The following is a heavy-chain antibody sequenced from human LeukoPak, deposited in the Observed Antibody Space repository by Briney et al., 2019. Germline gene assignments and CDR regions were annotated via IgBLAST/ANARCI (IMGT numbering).Heavy chain of an antibody. Sequence: PSETLSLTCTVSGGSISSYYWSWIRQPPGKGLEWIRYIYYSGSNNYNPSLKSRVIISVDTSKNQFSLKLSSVTAADTAVYYCARAYSSGWDYFDYWGQGTLVTVSS. CDR2: IYYSGSN. D-gene: IGHD6-19*01. J-gene: IGHJ4*02. CDR1: GGSISSYY. V-gene: IGHV4-59*01. CDR3: ARAYSSGWDYFDY.